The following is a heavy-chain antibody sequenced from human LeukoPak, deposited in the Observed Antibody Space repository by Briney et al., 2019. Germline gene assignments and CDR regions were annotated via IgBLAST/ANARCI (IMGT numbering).Heavy chain of an antibody. V-gene: IGHV4-59*08. CDR3: ARLGTGDTAMVYYFDY. D-gene: IGHD5-18*01. CDR2: IYYSGST. J-gene: IGHJ4*02. CDR1: VGSISSYY. Sequence: SETLSLTCTVSVGSISSYYWIWIRQPPGKGREWIGYIYYSGSTNYNPSLKSRVTISVDTSKNQFSMKLSSVTAADTAVYYCARLGTGDTAMVYYFDYWGQGTLVTVSS.